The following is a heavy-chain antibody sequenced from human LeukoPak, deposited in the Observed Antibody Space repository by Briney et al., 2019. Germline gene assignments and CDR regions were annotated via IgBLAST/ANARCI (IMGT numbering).Heavy chain of an antibody. CDR1: GGSISSSSYY. CDR2: IYYSRST. Sequence: SETLSLTCTVSGGSISSSSYYWGWIRQSPGKGLEWIGSIYYSRSTNYNPSLESRVTISVDTSKNQFSLKVSSVTAADTAVYYCARGRGYSGYDIYFDYWGQGTLVTVSS. V-gene: IGHV4-39*07. J-gene: IGHJ4*02. CDR3: ARGRGYSGYDIYFDY. D-gene: IGHD5-12*01.